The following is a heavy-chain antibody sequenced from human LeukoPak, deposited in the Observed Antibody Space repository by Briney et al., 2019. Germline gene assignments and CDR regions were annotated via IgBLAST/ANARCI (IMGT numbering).Heavy chain of an antibody. CDR3: ARQYQPPLGDMDV. J-gene: IGHJ6*02. Sequence: SETLSLTCTVSGGSISSGGHSWSWIRQPPGKGLEWIGYIYHSGSGCTYYNPSLKSRVTISVDRSKNQFSLKLSPVTAADTAVYYCARQYQPPLGDMDVWGQGTTVTVSS. D-gene: IGHD2-2*01. V-gene: IGHV4-30-2*01. CDR2: IYHSGSGCT. CDR1: GGSISSGGHS.